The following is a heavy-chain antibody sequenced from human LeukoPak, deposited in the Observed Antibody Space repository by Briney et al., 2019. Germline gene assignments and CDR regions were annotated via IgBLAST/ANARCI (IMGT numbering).Heavy chain of an antibody. V-gene: IGHV4-4*09. J-gene: IGHJ6*03. Sequence: PSETLSLTCAVYGGSFSGYYWSWIRQPPGKGLEWIGYIYTSGSTNYNPSLKSRVTISVDTSKNQFSLKLSSVTAADTAVYYCARRVYDSSGYDAYYYYMDVWGKGTTVTVSS. CDR2: IYTSGST. D-gene: IGHD3-22*01. CDR3: ARRVYDSSGYDAYYYYMDV. CDR1: GGSFSGYY.